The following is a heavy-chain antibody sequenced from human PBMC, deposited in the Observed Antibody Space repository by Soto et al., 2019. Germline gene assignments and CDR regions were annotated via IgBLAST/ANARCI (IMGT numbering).Heavy chain of an antibody. CDR3: ASDPYYYASGY. CDR2: ISGSGDTI. V-gene: IGHV3-11*01. CDR1: GFTFSDYY. J-gene: IGHJ4*02. Sequence: QVQLVESGGGLVKPGGSLRLSCAASGFTFSDYYMTWIRQPPGKGLEWVSYISGSGDTIYYADSVKGLFTVSRDNARNSLYLQINSLRAEDTAFYYCASDPYYYASGYWGQGTLVTVSS. D-gene: IGHD3-10*01.